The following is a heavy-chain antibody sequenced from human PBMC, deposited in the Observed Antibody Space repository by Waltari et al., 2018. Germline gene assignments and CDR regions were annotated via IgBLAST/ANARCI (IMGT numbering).Heavy chain of an antibody. V-gene: IGHV4-4*07. Sequence: QVQLQASGPGLVKPSETLSLTCSVSGDSIRGSYWTWIRQPAGKGLEWIGRAYGSGSTDYNPSLKSRVTMSVDTSKNQFSLKLTSVTAADTAVYYCARDYFDSSGYYYYWGQGTLVTVSS. D-gene: IGHD3-22*01. CDR1: GDSIRGSY. CDR3: ARDYFDSSGYYYY. J-gene: IGHJ4*02. CDR2: AYGSGST.